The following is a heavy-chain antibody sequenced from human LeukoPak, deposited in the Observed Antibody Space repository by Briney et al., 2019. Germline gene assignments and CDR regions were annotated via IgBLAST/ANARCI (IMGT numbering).Heavy chain of an antibody. CDR2: INPNSGGT. V-gene: IGHV1-2*02. CDR3: ARNGFHCSSTSCYYWFDP. J-gene: IGHJ5*02. D-gene: IGHD2-2*01. CDR1: GYTFTGYY. Sequence: GASVKVSCKASGYTFTGYYMHWVRQAPGQGLEWMGWINPNSGGTNYAQKFQGRVTMTRDTSISTAYMELSRLRSDDTAVYYRARNGFHCSSTSCYYWFDPWGQGTLVTVSS.